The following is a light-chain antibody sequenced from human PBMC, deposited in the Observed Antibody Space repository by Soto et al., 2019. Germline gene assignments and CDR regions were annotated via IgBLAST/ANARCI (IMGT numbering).Light chain of an antibody. Sequence: DIQMTQSPSTLSASVGDRVTITCRASQSISSWLAWYQQKPGKAPKLLIYDASSLESGVPSSFRGSGSGTEFTLTISSLQPDDFATYYCQQYNSYPYTCGQGPKLEIK. CDR1: QSISSW. CDR2: DAS. V-gene: IGKV1-5*01. J-gene: IGKJ2*01. CDR3: QQYNSYPYT.